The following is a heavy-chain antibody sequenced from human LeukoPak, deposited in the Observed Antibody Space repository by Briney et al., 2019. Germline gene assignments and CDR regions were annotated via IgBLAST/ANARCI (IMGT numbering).Heavy chain of an antibody. CDR2: ISAYNGNT. D-gene: IGHD3-22*01. CDR1: GYTFTSYG. J-gene: IGHJ4*02. Sequence: ASVKVSCKACGYTFTSYGISWVRQAPGQGLEWMGWISAYNGNTNYAQKLQGRVTMTTDTSTSTAYMELRSLRSDDTAVYYCARDSYRYYYDSSGYFDYWGQGTLVTVSS. V-gene: IGHV1-18*01. CDR3: ARDSYRYYYDSSGYFDY.